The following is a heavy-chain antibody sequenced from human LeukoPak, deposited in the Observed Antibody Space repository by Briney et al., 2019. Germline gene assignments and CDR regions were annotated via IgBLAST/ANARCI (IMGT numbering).Heavy chain of an antibody. CDR3: AKGPIFRVVRSFDY. CDR2: ISGSDGIT. J-gene: IGHJ4*02. CDR1: GFTFSSYA. V-gene: IGHV3-23*01. Sequence: SGGSLRLSCAASGFTFSSYAMSWVRQAPGKGLEWVSAISGSDGITYYADSMEGRFTVSRDNSKNTLYLQMNSLRADDTAVYYCAKGPIFRVVRSFDYWGQGTLVTVSS. D-gene: IGHD3-3*01.